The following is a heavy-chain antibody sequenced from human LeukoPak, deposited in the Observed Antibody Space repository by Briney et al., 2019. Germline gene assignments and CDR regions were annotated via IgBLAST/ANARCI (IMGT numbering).Heavy chain of an antibody. D-gene: IGHD3-3*01. CDR3: ARDVGPRITIFGVPRNPDV. Sequence: GGSLRLSCAASGFTFSSYSMNWVRQAPGKGLEWVSYISSSSSTIYYADSVKGRFTISRDNAKNSLYLQMNSLRAEDTAVYYCARDVGPRITIFGVPRNPDVWGKGTTVTVSS. J-gene: IGHJ6*04. CDR1: GFTFSSYS. V-gene: IGHV3-48*01. CDR2: ISSSSSTI.